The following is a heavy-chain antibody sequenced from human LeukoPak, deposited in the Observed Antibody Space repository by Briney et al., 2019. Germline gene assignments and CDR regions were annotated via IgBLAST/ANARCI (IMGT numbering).Heavy chain of an antibody. CDR2: IFYSGKT. Sequence: SETLSHTCTVSNGSMTSDSYYWAWVRQPPGKGLEWIGTIFYSGKTYYSASLKSRVTVSLGTSKKNFSLRLSSVTAADTAVYYCARLWIVATWFDAWGQGALVTVSS. CDR3: ARLWIVATWFDA. V-gene: IGHV4-39*02. D-gene: IGHD2-2*03. CDR1: NGSMTSDSYY. J-gene: IGHJ5*02.